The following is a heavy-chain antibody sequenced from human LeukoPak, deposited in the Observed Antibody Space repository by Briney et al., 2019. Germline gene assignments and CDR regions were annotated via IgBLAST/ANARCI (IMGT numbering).Heavy chain of an antibody. CDR1: GFTFSSYG. J-gene: IGHJ6*02. CDR2: ISYDGSNK. Sequence: PGRSLRLSCAAPGFTFSSYGMHWVRQAPGKGLEWVAVISYDGSNKYYADSVKGRFTISRDNSKNTLYLQMNSLRAEDTAVYYCAKDLVVVPAARGPYYYGMDVWDQGTTVTVSS. D-gene: IGHD2-2*01. V-gene: IGHV3-30*18. CDR3: AKDLVVVPAARGPYYYGMDV.